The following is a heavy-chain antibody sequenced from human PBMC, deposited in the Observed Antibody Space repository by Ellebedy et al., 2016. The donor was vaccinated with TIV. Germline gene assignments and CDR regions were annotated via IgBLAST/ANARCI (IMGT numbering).Heavy chain of an antibody. V-gene: IGHV1-46*01. CDR1: GYTFTSYY. Sequence: ASVKVSXXASGYTFTSYYMHWVRQAPGQGLEWMGIINPSGGSTSYAQKFQGRVTMTRDTSTSTVYMELSSLRSEDTAVYYCARACSDILTGYYYYGMDVWGQGTTVTVSS. D-gene: IGHD3-9*01. CDR3: ARACSDILTGYYYYGMDV. CDR2: INPSGGST. J-gene: IGHJ6*02.